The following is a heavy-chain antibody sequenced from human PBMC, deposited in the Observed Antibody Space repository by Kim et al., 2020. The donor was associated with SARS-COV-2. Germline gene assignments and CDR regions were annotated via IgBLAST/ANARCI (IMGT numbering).Heavy chain of an antibody. D-gene: IGHD3-10*01. CDR2: IFYSRST. V-gene: IGHV4-39*01. J-gene: IGHJ4*02. CDR1: GGSFSTSSYY. CDR3: ARLPDYFGSGAFDY. Sequence: SETLSLTCTVSGGSFSTSSYYWGWIRQSPGKGLEWIGSIFYSRSTYYNPSLKSRVTISVDTSKNQFSLKLTSGTAADTAVYYCARLPDYFGSGAFDYWGQGTLVTVSS.